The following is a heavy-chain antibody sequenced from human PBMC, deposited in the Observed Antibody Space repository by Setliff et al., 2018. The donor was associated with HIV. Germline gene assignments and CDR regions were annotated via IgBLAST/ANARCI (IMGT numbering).Heavy chain of an antibody. D-gene: IGHD5-12*01. CDR2: INPNSGGT. V-gene: IGHV1-2*02. Sequence: VASVKVSCKASGYTFIGDYMHWVRQAPGQGLEWMGWINPNSGGTNFAQKFQGRVTMTRDTSISTAYVELSRLRSDDTAVYYCARGGLATGAFDIWGQGTMVTVSS. J-gene: IGHJ3*02. CDR3: ARGGLATGAFDI. CDR1: GYTFIGDY.